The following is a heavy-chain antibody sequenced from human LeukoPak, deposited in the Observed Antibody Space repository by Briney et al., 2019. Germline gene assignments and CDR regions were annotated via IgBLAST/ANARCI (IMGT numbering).Heavy chain of an antibody. Sequence: GGSLRLLRAASELSVSDNYMSWVRQAPGKGLEWVSILYSGGNTYYTDSVKGRFTISRDTSKNTLYLQMNSLRADDTAVYYCVRTQPRSRVLYRWGQGTLVTVSS. J-gene: IGHJ4*02. V-gene: IGHV3-53*01. CDR3: VRTQPRSRVLYR. CDR2: LYSGGNT. CDR1: ELSVSDNY. D-gene: IGHD2-8*01.